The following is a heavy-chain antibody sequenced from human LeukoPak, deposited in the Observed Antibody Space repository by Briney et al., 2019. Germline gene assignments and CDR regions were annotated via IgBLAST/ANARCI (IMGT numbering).Heavy chain of an antibody. Sequence: PGGSLRLSCAASGFTFSSYSMNWVRQAPGKGLEWVSSISSSSSYIYYADSVKGRFTISRDNAKNSLYLQMNSLRAEDTAVYYCARAADSGYDWWGWFGYWGQGTLVTVSS. CDR3: ARAADSGYDWWGWFGY. CDR2: ISSSSSYI. J-gene: IGHJ4*02. D-gene: IGHD5-12*01. CDR1: GFTFSSYS. V-gene: IGHV3-21*01.